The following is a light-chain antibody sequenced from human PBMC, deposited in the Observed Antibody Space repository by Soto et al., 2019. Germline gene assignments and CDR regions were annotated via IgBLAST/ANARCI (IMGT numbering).Light chain of an antibody. V-gene: IGKV3-20*01. CDR2: GAS. CDR1: QSVSSH. Sequence: EIVLTQSPGTLSFSPGERATLSCRASQSVSSHSAWYQQRPGQAPRLLIYGASSRATGIPDRFSGSGSGTDFTLTISRLEPEDFALYYCQQYGNSPPLTFGGGTKVDIK. CDR3: QQYGNSPPLT. J-gene: IGKJ4*01.